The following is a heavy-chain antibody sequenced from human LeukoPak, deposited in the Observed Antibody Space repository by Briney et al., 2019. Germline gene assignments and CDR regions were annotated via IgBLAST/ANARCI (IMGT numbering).Heavy chain of an antibody. CDR3: ARGDGNNAFDI. Sequence: GASVKVSCKASGGPFSSYAISWVRQAPGQGLEGMGRIIPIFGTANYAQKFQGRVTITTDESTSTAYMERSSLRSEDTAVYYCARGDGNNAFDIWGQGTMVTVSS. J-gene: IGHJ3*02. V-gene: IGHV1-69*05. CDR1: GGPFSSYA. CDR2: IIPIFGTA. D-gene: IGHD4-23*01.